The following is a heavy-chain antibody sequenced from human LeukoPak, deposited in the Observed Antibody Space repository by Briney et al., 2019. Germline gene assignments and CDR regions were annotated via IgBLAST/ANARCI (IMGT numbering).Heavy chain of an antibody. CDR3: ARGRIKYCSGGSCYSGSGWFDP. CDR1: GGSFSGYY. J-gene: IGHJ5*02. D-gene: IGHD2-15*01. Sequence: SETLSLTCAVYGGSFSGYYWSWSRQPPGKGLEWIGEINHSGSTNYNPSLKSRVTISVDTSKNQFSLKLSSVTAADTAVYYCARGRIKYCSGGSCYSGSGWFDPWGQGTLVTVSS. CDR2: INHSGST. V-gene: IGHV4-34*01.